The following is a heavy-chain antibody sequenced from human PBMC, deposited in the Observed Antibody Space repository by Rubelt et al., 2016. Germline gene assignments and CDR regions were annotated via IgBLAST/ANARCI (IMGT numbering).Heavy chain of an antibody. V-gene: IGHV7-4-1*02. CDR2: INANTGDP. CDR1: GYTLTTLA. J-gene: IGHJ5*02. D-gene: IGHD4/OR15-4a*01. Sequence: QVQLVQSGSELKKPGASVKISCKASGYTLTTLAMNWVRQAPGQGLEWMGWINANTGDPTYAQGFTGPFVFSLDTSVNTAYLQISSLQPEDTAVYFCARGHYGAWGQGTLVTVSS. CDR3: ARGHYGA.